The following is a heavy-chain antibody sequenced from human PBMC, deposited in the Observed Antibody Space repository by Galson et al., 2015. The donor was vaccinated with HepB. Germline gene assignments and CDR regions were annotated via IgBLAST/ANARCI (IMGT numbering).Heavy chain of an antibody. J-gene: IGHJ4*02. D-gene: IGHD3-22*01. CDR3: ASGHYYDASGNYRSLGYFDN. V-gene: IGHV4-31*03. CDR2: IYYSGST. Sequence: TLSLTCTVSGGSISSGGYYWNWIRQHPGKGLEWIGYIYYSGSTFYNPSLKSRVTISGDTSRNQFSLKLSSVTAADTAVYYCASGHYYDASGNYRSLGYFDNWGQGTLVTVSS. CDR1: GGSISSGGYY.